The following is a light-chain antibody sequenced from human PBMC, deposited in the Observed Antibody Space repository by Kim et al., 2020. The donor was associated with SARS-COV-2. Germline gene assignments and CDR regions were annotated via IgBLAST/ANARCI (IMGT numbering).Light chain of an antibody. CDR3: QSTDSSGTYVL. CDR2: KDT. J-gene: IGLJ2*01. Sequence: SSELTQPPSVSVSPGQTARITCSGDALPRQYAYWYQQKPGQAPLLFIYKDTERPPGIPERFSGSSSGTTVTLTISGVQAEDEADYHCQSTDSSGTYVLFGGGTQLTVL. CDR1: ALPRQY. V-gene: IGLV3-25*03.